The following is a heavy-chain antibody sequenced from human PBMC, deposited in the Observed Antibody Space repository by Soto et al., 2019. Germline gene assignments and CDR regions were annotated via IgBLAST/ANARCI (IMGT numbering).Heavy chain of an antibody. CDR2: INAGNGNT. D-gene: IGHD2-2*01. V-gene: IGHV1-3*01. CDR3: ARAGFCSTTSCSDAFDI. CDR1: GYTFTNYA. J-gene: IGHJ3*02. Sequence: QVQLVQSGAEVKKPGASVKVSCKASGYTFTNYAMHGVRQATGQRPEWMGWINAGNGNTKFSQRFQGRVTITRDTSANIAYMELSSLTSEDTAVYYCARAGFCSTTSCSDAFDIWGQGTMVTVSS.